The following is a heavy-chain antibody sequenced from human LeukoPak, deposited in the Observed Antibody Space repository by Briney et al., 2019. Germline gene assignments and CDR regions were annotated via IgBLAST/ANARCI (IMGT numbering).Heavy chain of an antibody. Sequence: SQTLSLTCTVSGGSISSGGYYWSWIRQHPGKGLEWIGYIYYSGSTYYNPSLKSRVTISVDTSKNQFSLKLSSVTAADTAVYHCARAGDYYDSSGQFDYWGQGTLVTVSS. J-gene: IGHJ4*02. CDR1: GGSISSGGYY. CDR2: IYYSGST. D-gene: IGHD3-22*01. CDR3: ARAGDYYDSSGQFDY. V-gene: IGHV4-31*03.